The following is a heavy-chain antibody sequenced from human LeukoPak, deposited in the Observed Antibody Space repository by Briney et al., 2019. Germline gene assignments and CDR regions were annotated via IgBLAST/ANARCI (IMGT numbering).Heavy chain of an antibody. CDR1: GFTFSSYA. J-gene: IGHJ4*02. CDR2: ISGSGGST. CDR3: AKDRGYCTSTSCYTFDY. V-gene: IGHV3-23*01. D-gene: IGHD2-2*02. Sequence: GGSLRLSCAASGFTFSSYAMSWVRQAPGKGLEWVSAISGSGGSTYYADSVKGRFTISRYNSKNTLYLQMNSLRAEDTAVYYCAKDRGYCTSTSCYTFDYSGQGTLVTASS.